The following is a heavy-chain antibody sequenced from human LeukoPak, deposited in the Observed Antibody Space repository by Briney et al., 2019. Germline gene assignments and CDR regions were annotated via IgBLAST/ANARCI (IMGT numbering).Heavy chain of an antibody. J-gene: IGHJ4*02. CDR3: ARLRDGYNCIDY. Sequence: SETLSLTCTVSGGSISSSSYYWGWIRQPPGKGLEWIGSIYYSGSTYYNPSLKSRVTISVDTSKNQFSLKLSPVTAADTAVYYCARLRDGYNCIDYWGQGTLVTVSS. CDR1: GGSISSSSYY. CDR2: IYYSGST. V-gene: IGHV4-39*01. D-gene: IGHD5-12*01.